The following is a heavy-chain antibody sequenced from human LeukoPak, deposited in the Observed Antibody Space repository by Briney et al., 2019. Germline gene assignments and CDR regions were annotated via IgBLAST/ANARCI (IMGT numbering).Heavy chain of an antibody. CDR1: GGSISGFY. V-gene: IGHV4-4*07. Sequence: SETLSLTCTVSGGSISGFYWSWIRQPAGKGLEWIGRIYTSGRTNYNPSLMSRVTMSVDTSKNQFSLKLSSVTAADAAVYYCARDPAALGVYDSSGLDYWGQGTLVTVSS. J-gene: IGHJ4*02. D-gene: IGHD3-22*01. CDR2: IYTSGRT. CDR3: ARDPAALGVYDSSGLDY.